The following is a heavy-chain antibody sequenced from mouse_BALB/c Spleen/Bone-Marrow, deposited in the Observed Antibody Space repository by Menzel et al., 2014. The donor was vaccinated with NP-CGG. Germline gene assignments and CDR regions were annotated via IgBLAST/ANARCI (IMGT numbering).Heavy chain of an antibody. CDR3: ARGVIL. CDR1: GFSLRDYA. J-gene: IGHJ3*02. CDR2: IDTATIA. Sequence: EESGGRLVTPGTPLTLTCTVSGFSLRDYAMSWVRQAPGKGLAWIGIIDTATIAYYATWAKGRFTISKTSTTVDLEITSPTTEDTATYFCARGVILWGQGTLVTVS. D-gene: IGHD2-13*01. V-gene: IGHV5-17*01.